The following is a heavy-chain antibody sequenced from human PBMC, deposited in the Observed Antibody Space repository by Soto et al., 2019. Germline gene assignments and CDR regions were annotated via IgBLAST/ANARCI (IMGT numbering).Heavy chain of an antibody. J-gene: IGHJ4*02. CDR3: AGGYSSSWYDFDY. CDR1: GGSVSSGSYY. D-gene: IGHD6-13*01. Sequence: PSETLSLTCTVSGGSVSSGSYYWGWIRQPPGKGLEWIGYIYYSGSTNYNPSLKSRVTISVDTSKNQFSLKLSSVTAADTAVYYCAGGYSSSWYDFDYWGQGTLVTVSS. CDR2: IYYSGST. V-gene: IGHV4-61*01.